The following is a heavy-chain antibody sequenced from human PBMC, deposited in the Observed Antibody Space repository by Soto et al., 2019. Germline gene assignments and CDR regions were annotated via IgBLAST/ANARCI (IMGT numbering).Heavy chain of an antibody. D-gene: IGHD3-3*01. J-gene: IGHJ6*02. CDR2: IVVGSGNT. V-gene: IGHV1-58*01. Sequence: SVKVSCKASGFTFTSSAVQWVRQARGQRLEWIGWIVVGSGNTNYAQKFQERVTITRDMSTSTAYMELSSLRSEDTAVYYCAATDFWSGYYHKTYYYYYGMDVWSQGTTVTVSS. CDR3: AATDFWSGYYHKTYYYYYGMDV. CDR1: GFTFTSSA.